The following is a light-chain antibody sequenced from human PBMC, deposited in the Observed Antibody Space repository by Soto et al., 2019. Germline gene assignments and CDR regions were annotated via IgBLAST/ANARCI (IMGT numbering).Light chain of an antibody. CDR1: QSVSSN. V-gene: IGKV3-15*01. Sequence: ILLTHSPATLSVSPVEIATLSFRASQSVSSNLAWYQQKPGQAPRLLIYGASARATGIPARFSGSGSGTDFTLTISRLEPEDFAVYYCQQFSSYPLTFGGGTKVDIK. CDR3: QQFSSYPLT. J-gene: IGKJ4*01. CDR2: GAS.